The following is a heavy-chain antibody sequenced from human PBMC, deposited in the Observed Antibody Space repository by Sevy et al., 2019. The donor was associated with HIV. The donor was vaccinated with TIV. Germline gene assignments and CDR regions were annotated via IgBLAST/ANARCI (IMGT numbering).Heavy chain of an antibody. J-gene: IGHJ4*02. CDR3: VRAVATNGSF. V-gene: IGHV3-7*01. Sequence: GGSLRLSCAASGFSLSSYWMNWVRQTPGKGLEWVANINHNGSATYYVDSVKGRFTISRDNTRNFLYLQMTSLRVEDTALYYCVRAVATNGSFWGQGTLVTVSS. D-gene: IGHD2-15*01. CDR1: GFSLSSYW. CDR2: INHNGSAT.